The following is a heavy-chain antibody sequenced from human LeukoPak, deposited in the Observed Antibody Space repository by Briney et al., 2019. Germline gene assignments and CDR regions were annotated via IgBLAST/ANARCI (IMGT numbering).Heavy chain of an antibody. CDR2: IRYDGSNN. CDR3: AKVGGGSGSPDFDY. D-gene: IGHD3-10*01. V-gene: IGHV3-30*02. J-gene: IGHJ4*02. CDR1: GFTFSDYG. Sequence: GGFLRLSCAASGFTFSDYGMHWVRQAPGEGLEWVAFIRYDGSNNYYADSVKGRFTISRDNSKNTLNLQMNSLRAEDTAVYYCAKVGGGSGSPDFDYWGQGTLVTVSS.